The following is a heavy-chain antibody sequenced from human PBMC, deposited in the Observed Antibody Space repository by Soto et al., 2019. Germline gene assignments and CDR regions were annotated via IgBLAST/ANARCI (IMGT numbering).Heavy chain of an antibody. V-gene: IGHV3-7*05. Sequence: GGSLRLSCAASGFTFSSYWMSWVRQAPGKGLEWVANIKQDGSEKYYVDSVKGRFTISRDNAKNSLYLQMNSLRAEDTAVYYCARDLYYYGSGPLGWFDPWGQGTLVTVSS. D-gene: IGHD3-10*01. CDR2: IKQDGSEK. CDR3: ARDLYYYGSGPLGWFDP. J-gene: IGHJ5*02. CDR1: GFTFSSYW.